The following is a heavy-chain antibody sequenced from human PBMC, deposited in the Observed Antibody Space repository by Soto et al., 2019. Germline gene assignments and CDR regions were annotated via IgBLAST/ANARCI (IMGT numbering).Heavy chain of an antibody. J-gene: IGHJ4*02. CDR2: IYYSGST. Sequence: QVQLQESGPGLVKPSQTLSLTCTVSGGSISSGDYYWSWIRQPPGKGLEWIGYIYYSGSTYYNPSLQSRVTMSVDQSKTQFSLKLSSVTAADTAVYYCARGYRGYEYYFDYWGQGTLVTVSS. V-gene: IGHV4-30-4*01. CDR1: GGSISSGDYY. D-gene: IGHD5-12*01. CDR3: ARGYRGYEYYFDY.